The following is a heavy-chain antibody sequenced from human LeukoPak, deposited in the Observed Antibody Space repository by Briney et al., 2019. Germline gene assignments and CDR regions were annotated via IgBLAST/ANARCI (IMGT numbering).Heavy chain of an antibody. CDR3: ARGRAFFD. J-gene: IGHJ4*02. CDR2: IYYSGST. CDR1: GDSISSSTYY. D-gene: IGHD3-3*02. V-gene: IGHV4-39*01. Sequence: PSETLSLTCTVSGDSISSSTYYWGWIRQPPEKGLEWIGTIYYSGSTYYNPSLKSRVTISVDTSKNQFSLKLSSVTAADTAVYYCARGRAFFDWGQGTLVTVSS.